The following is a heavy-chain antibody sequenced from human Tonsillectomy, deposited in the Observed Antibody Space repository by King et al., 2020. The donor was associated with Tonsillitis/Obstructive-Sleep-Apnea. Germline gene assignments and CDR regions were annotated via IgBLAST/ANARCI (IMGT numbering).Heavy chain of an antibody. J-gene: IGHJ6*03. V-gene: IGHV3-74*01. CDR3: ARGYYYYYMDV. Sequence: VQLVESGGGLVQPGGSLRLACAASGFTFSSNWMHWVRQAPGKGLVWGSRINSDGSSTSYADSVKGRFTISRDNTKNTLYLQMNSLRAGDTAVYYCARGYYYYYMDVWGKGTTVTVSS. CDR1: GFTFSSNW. CDR2: INSDGSST.